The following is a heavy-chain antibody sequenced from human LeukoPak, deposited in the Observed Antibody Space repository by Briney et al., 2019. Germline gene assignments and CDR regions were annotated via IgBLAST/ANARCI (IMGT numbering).Heavy chain of an antibody. V-gene: IGHV4-30-2*01. CDR3: ARIDDFWSGPTLDV. CDR2: IYHSGSGST. CDR1: GGSISSGGHS. J-gene: IGHJ6*02. Sequence: SETLSLTCTVSGGSISSGGHSWSWIRQPPGKGPEWIGYIYHSGSGSTYYNPSLKSRVTISIDKSKNQFSLKLNSVTAADTAVYYCARIDDFWSGPTLDVWGQGTTVTVSS. D-gene: IGHD3-3*01.